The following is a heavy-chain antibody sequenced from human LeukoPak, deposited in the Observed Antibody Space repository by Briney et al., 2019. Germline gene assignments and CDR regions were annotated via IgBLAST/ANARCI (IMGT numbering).Heavy chain of an antibody. Sequence: ASVKVSCKASGYTFTDYYMHWMRQAPGQGLEWMGWINSNSGDTKYEQNFQGRVTMTRDTSISTAYMVLNRLRSDDTAVYSCAREYYYSSGNYYNRIDYWGQGTLVTVSS. V-gene: IGHV1-2*02. D-gene: IGHD3-10*01. J-gene: IGHJ4*02. CDR3: AREYYYSSGNYYNRIDY. CDR1: GYTFTDYY. CDR2: INSNSGDT.